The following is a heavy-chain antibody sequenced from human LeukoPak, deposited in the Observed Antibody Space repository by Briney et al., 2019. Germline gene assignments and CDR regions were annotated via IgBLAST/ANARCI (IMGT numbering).Heavy chain of an antibody. CDR3: TSRGTLYGY. Sequence: GGSLRLSCAASGFTFSSYNMNWVRQAPGKRLEWISYISSTSGNIDYADSVKGRFTISRDNATTSLYLQMNSLRAEDTAVYYCTSRGTLYGYWGQGTLVTVSS. D-gene: IGHD2/OR15-2a*01. CDR1: GFTFSSYN. V-gene: IGHV3-48*01. CDR2: ISSTSGNI. J-gene: IGHJ4*02.